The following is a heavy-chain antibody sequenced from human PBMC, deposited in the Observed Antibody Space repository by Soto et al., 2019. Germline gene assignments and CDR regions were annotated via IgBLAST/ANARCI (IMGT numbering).Heavy chain of an antibody. D-gene: IGHD6-13*01. Sequence: SGPTLVNPTHTLTLTCTFSGFSLSTSGMCVSWIRQPPGKALEWLARIDWDDDKYYSTSLKTRLTISKDTSKNQVVLTMTNMDPVDTATYYCARLKQQLAPPYYYYGMDVWGQGTTVTVSS. CDR3: ARLKQQLAPPYYYYGMDV. V-gene: IGHV2-70*11. J-gene: IGHJ6*02. CDR1: GFSLSTSGMC. CDR2: IDWDDDK.